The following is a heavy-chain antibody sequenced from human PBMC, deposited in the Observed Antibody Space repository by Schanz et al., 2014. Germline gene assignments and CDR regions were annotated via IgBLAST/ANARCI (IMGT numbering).Heavy chain of an antibody. CDR3: AREVGLYDRGWFGP. Sequence: QVQLVQSGAEVKKPGASVKVSCKASGYTFTSDSMHWVRQAPGQGLEWMGRIVPIAGITNYAQRFQGRVTITADKSSATADMELSSLRSEDTAVYYCAREVGLYDRGWFGPWGQGTLVTVSS. CDR1: GYTFTSDS. D-gene: IGHD3-22*01. CDR2: IVPIAGIT. J-gene: IGHJ5*02. V-gene: IGHV1-46*01.